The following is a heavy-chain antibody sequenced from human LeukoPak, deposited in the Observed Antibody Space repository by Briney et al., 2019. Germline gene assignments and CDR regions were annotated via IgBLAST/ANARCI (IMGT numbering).Heavy chain of an antibody. Sequence: PSETLSLTCTVSGGSISNYYWGWIRQAPGKGLEWIGSIYYSGNTYYNSSLKSRVTISVDTSKNQFSLKLSSVTAADTAVYYCARDLGSRGGPNWFDPWGQGTLVTVSS. CDR1: GGSISNYY. J-gene: IGHJ5*02. CDR3: ARDLGSRGGPNWFDP. V-gene: IGHV4-39*07. CDR2: IYYSGNT. D-gene: IGHD3-10*01.